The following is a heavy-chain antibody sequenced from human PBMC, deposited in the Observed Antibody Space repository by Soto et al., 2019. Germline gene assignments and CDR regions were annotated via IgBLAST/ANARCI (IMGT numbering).Heavy chain of an antibody. D-gene: IGHD3-16*02. V-gene: IGHV3-21*01. CDR1: GFTFTNYI. CDR3: VRGGSSRSY. J-gene: IGHJ4*02. Sequence: LRLSCTASGFTFTNYIMTWVRQAPGKGLEWVSSLSSGSRYVYYVDSVKGRFTISRDDAKNSVYLQMNSLRAEDAAVYYFVRGGSSRSYWGQGSRVTVSS. CDR2: LSSGSRYV.